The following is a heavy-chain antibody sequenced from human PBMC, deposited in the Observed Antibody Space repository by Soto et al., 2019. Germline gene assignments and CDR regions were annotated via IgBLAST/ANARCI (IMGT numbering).Heavy chain of an antibody. CDR2: IYYSGST. V-gene: IGHV4-59*01. CDR1: GGSISSYY. D-gene: IGHD1-1*01. CDR3: AREGTTVDSYYYYGMDV. Sequence: QVQLQESGPGLVKPSETLSLTCTVSGGSISSYYWSWIRQPPGKGLEWIGYIYYSGSTNYNPSLKGRVTIPVDTSKNQFSLKLSSVTAADTAVYYCAREGTTVDSYYYYGMDVWGQGTTVTVSS. J-gene: IGHJ6*02.